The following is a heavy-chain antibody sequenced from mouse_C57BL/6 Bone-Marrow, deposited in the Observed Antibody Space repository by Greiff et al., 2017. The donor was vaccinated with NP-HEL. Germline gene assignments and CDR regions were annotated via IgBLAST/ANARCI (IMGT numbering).Heavy chain of an antibody. CDR3: AREGVTTGVATREYFDV. CDR1: GYTFTSYW. V-gene: IGHV1-69*01. CDR2: IDPSDSYT. Sequence: VQLQQPGAELVMPGASVKLSCKASGYTFTSYWMHWVKQRPGQGLEWIGEIDPSDSYTNYNQKFKGKSTLTVDKSSSTAYMQHSSLTSEDSAVYYCAREGVTTGVATREYFDVWGKGTTVTVSS. J-gene: IGHJ1*03. D-gene: IGHD1-1*01.